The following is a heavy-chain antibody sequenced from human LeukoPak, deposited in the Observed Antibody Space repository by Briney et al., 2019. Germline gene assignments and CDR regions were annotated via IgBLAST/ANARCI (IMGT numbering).Heavy chain of an antibody. CDR2: TKEDASEK. V-gene: IGHV3-7*03. D-gene: IGHD2-8*01. CDR3: AKWTNRRDYVDY. J-gene: IGHJ4*02. Sequence: GGSLRLSCAASGFTFSNYWMTWVRQAPRKGLEWVANTKEDASEKYYVDSVRGRFTTSRDNAKNTLYLQMNSLRAEDTAVYYCAKWTNRRDYVDYWGQGTLVTVSS. CDR1: GFTFSNYW.